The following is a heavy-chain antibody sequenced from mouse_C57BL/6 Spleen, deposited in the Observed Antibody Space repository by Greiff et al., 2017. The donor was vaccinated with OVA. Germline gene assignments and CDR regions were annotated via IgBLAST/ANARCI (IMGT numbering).Heavy chain of an antibody. CDR3: ARGKYDHDGYWYFDV. CDR2: FHPYNDDT. J-gene: IGHJ1*03. D-gene: IGHD2-4*01. Sequence: QVHVKQSGAELVKPGASVKMSCKASGYTFTTYPIEWMKQNHGKSLEWIGNFHPYNDDTKYNEKFKGKATLTVEKSSSTVYLELSRLTSDDSAVYYCARGKYDHDGYWYFDVWGTGTTVTVSS. CDR1: GYTFTTYP. V-gene: IGHV1-47*01.